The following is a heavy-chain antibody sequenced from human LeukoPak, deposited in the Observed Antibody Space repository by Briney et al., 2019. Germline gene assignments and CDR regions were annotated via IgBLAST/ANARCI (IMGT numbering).Heavy chain of an antibody. V-gene: IGHV1-46*02. D-gene: IGHD3-16*02. Sequence: GASVKVSCKTSRGRFKNFAFNWVRQAPGQGLEWMGIINPSGGSTSYAQKFQGRVTMTRDTSTSTVYMELSSLRSEDTAVYYCARARIMITFGGVIASHFDIWGQGTMVTVSS. J-gene: IGHJ3*02. CDR3: ARARIMITFGGVIASHFDI. CDR1: RGRFKNFA. CDR2: INPSGGST.